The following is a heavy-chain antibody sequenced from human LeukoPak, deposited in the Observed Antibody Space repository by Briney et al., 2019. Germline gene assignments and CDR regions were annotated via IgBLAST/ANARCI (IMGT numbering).Heavy chain of an antibody. CDR1: GVSLSDSY. CDR3: ATNALLVPSTFDS. CDR2: VSDRGGA. Sequence: SETLSLTCSVSGVSLSDSYWSWIRQSPGKAMEWIGYVSDRGGASYNPSLKGRVTISPDTSKNQFSLKLNSVTAADTAVFYCATNALLVPSTFDSWGRGTLVTVSS. D-gene: IGHD6-6*01. J-gene: IGHJ4*02. V-gene: IGHV4-59*12.